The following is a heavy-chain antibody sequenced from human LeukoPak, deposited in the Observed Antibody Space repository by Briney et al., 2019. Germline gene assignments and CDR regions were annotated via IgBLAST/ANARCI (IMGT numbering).Heavy chain of an antibody. CDR3: ARDRFSGTYWGYFDY. CDR1: GGSISNYY. V-gene: IGHV4-59*01. J-gene: IGHJ4*02. Sequence: TSETLSLTCTVSGGSISNYYWSWIRQPPGKGLEWIGYIYYSGSTNYNPSLKSRVTISVDTSKNQFSLKLSSLTAADTAVYYCARDRFSGTYWGYFDYWGQGTLVTVSS. CDR2: IYYSGST. D-gene: IGHD1-26*01.